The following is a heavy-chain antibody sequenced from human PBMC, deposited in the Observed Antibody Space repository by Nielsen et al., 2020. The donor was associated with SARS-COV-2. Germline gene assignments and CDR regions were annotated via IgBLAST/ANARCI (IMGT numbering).Heavy chain of an antibody. V-gene: IGHV1-3*01. J-gene: IGHJ4*02. Sequence: ASVKVSCKASGYTFTSNAMHWVRQAPGQRLEWMGWINAGNGNTKYSQKFQGRVTITRDTSASTAYMELSSLRSEDTAVYYCARGLPAAIIRHLVPLDYWGQGTLVTVSS. CDR2: INAGNGNT. CDR1: GYTFTSNA. D-gene: IGHD2-2*02. CDR3: ARGLPAAIIRHLVPLDY.